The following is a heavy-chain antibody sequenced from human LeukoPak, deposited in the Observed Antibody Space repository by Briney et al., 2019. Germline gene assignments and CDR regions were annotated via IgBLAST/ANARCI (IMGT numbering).Heavy chain of an antibody. V-gene: IGHV3-33*01. CDR2: TWYDGSNK. CDR1: GFTFSSYG. CDR3: ASLVTDGDAFDI. Sequence: GRSLRLSCAASGFTFSSYGMHWVRQAPGKGLEWVAVTWYDGSNKYYADSVKGRFTISRDNSKNTLYLQMNSLRAEDTAVYYCASLVTDGDAFDIWGQGTMVAVSS. J-gene: IGHJ3*02. D-gene: IGHD2-8*02.